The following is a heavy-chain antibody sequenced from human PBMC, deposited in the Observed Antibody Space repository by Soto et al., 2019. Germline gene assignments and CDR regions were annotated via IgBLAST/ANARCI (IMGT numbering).Heavy chain of an antibody. J-gene: IGHJ6*02. D-gene: IGHD3-10*01. CDR2: IYHSGST. CDR1: GGSISSSNW. CDR3: ARGSGRQVYNYYGMDV. Sequence: PSETLSLTCAVSGGSISSSNWWSWVRQSPGKGLEWIGEIYHSGSTNYNPSLKSRVTISVDKSKNQFSLKLSSVTAADTAVYYCARGSGRQVYNYYGMDVWGQGTTDTVSS. V-gene: IGHV4-4*02.